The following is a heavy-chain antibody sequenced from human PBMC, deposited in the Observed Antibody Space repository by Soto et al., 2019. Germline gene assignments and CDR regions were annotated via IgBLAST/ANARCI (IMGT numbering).Heavy chain of an antibody. CDR1: GGSISSSTYH. J-gene: IGHJ6*02. Sequence: PSETLSLTCTVSGGSISSSTYHWDWIRQPPGKGLEWIGSIYYSGNTYYNPSLKSRVTISVDTSKSQFSLKLSSVTAADTAVYYCARKSIVGRQDYYYGMDVWGQGTTVTVSS. V-gene: IGHV4-39*01. CDR3: ARKSIVGRQDYYYGMDV. D-gene: IGHD6-6*01. CDR2: IYYSGNT.